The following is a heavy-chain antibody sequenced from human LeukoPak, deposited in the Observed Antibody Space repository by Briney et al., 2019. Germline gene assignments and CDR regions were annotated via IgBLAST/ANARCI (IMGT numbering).Heavy chain of an antibody. J-gene: IGHJ4*02. CDR1: GFTFSSYA. CDR2: ISGSGGST. D-gene: IGHD6-13*01. CDR3: ARGVPGYSSDY. V-gene: IGHV3-23*01. Sequence: GGSLRLSCAASGFTFSSYAMSWVRQAPGKGLEWVSAISGSGGSTYYADSVKGRFTISRDNAKNSLYLQMNSLRAEDTAVYYCARGVPGYSSDYWGQGTLVTVSS.